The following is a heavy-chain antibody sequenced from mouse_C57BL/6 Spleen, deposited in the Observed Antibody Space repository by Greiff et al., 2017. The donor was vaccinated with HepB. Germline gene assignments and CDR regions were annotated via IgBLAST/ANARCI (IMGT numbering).Heavy chain of an antibody. Sequence: VQLQQSGAELVKPGASVKLSCKASGYTFTSYWMHWVKQRPGQGLEWIGMIHPNSGSTNYNEKFKSKATLTVDKSSSTAYMQLSSRTSEDSAVYYCARWELLRYLDYWGQGTTLTVSS. V-gene: IGHV1-64*01. CDR2: IHPNSGST. CDR3: ARWELLRYLDY. J-gene: IGHJ2*01. CDR1: GYTFTSYW. D-gene: IGHD1-1*01.